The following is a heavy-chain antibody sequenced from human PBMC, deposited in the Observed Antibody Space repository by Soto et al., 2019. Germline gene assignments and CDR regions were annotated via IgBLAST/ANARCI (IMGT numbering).Heavy chain of an antibody. CDR2: IYYSGST. J-gene: IGHJ4*02. V-gene: IGHV4-30-4*01. CDR1: GGSISSGDYY. CDR3: ARAAHYDILTGYYYFDY. Sequence: SETLSLTCTVSGGSISSGDYYWSWIRQPPGKGLEWIGYIYYSGSTYYNPSLESRVTISVDTSKNQFSLKLSSVTAADAAVYYCARAAHYDILTGYYYFDYWGQGTLVTSPQ. D-gene: IGHD3-9*01.